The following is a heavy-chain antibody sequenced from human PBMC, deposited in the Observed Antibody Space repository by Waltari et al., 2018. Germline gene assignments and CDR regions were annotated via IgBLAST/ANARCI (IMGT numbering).Heavy chain of an antibody. Sequence: QVRLDQWGAGLLKPSETLSLTCAAYGGSLNNRYWSWIRQSPGKGLEWLGEISHSGRTHYNPSLKSRVIISVDTSKSQFSLILTSVNAADTAVYYCARGGSTPMIIAYWGQGTQVTVSS. V-gene: IGHV4-34*01. CDR3: ARGGSTPMIIAY. D-gene: IGHD3-16*01. CDR1: GGSLNNRY. J-gene: IGHJ4*02. CDR2: ISHSGRT.